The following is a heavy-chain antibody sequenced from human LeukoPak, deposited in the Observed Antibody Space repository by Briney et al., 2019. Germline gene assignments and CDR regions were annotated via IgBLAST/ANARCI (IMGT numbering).Heavy chain of an antibody. CDR3: ATPEGGSYADAFDI. J-gene: IGHJ3*02. D-gene: IGHD1-26*01. Sequence: ASVKVSCKASGYTLTELSMHWVRQAPGKGLEWMGGFDPEDGETIYAQKFQGRVTMTEDTSTDTAYMELSSLRSEDTAVYYCATPEGGSYADAFDIWGQGTMVTVSS. CDR1: GYTLTELS. CDR2: FDPEDGET. V-gene: IGHV1-24*01.